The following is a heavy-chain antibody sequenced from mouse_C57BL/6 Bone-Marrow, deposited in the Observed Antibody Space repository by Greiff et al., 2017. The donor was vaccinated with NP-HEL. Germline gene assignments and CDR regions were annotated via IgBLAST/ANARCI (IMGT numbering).Heavy chain of an antibody. CDR2: IYPRSGNT. CDR1: GYTFTSYG. D-gene: IGHD1-1*01. V-gene: IGHV1-81*01. J-gene: IGHJ3*01. CDR3: AREAYYGSSYAWFAY. Sequence: QVQLQQSGAELARPGASVKLSCKASGYTFTSYGISWVKQRTGQGLEWIGEIYPRSGNTYYNEKFKGKATLNADKSSSTAYMALRSLTSEDSAVYFCAREAYYGSSYAWFAYWGQGTLVTVSA.